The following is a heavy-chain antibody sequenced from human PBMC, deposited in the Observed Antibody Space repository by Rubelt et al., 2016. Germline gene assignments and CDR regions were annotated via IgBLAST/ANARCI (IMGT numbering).Heavy chain of an antibody. D-gene: IGHD3-9*01. CDR3: ARHPTGYPNWFDP. CDR2: MYYSGSGTT. Sequence: VQLLESGGGLVQPGGSLRVSCAASGFTFSSYAMSWVRQAPGKGLEWIGSMYYSGSGTTYYNPSLKSRVSMSVDTSKNQFSLRLTSVTAADTAVYYCARHPTGYPNWFDPWGQGTLVTVSS. V-gene: IGHV4-39*01. J-gene: IGHJ5*02. CDR1: GFTFSSYA.